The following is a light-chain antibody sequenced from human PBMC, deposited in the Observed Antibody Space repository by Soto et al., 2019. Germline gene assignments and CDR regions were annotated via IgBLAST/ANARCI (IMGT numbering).Light chain of an antibody. CDR2: GAS. Sequence: EVVMTQSPATLSVSPGERATLSCRTSQSVRSSLAWYQQKPGQAPRLLIYGASTRATGISARFSGSGSGTDFSLTIISLQSQDFAVYYCQQYADWPPLTFGGGTKVEIK. CDR3: QQYADWPPLT. V-gene: IGKV3-15*01. CDR1: QSVRSS. J-gene: IGKJ4*01.